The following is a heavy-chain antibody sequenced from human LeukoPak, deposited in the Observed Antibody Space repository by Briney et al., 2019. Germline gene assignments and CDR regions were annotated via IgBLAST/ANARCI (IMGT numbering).Heavy chain of an antibody. D-gene: IGHD5-24*01. CDR1: GFTFSSYA. V-gene: IGHV3-23*01. Sequence: GGSLRLSCAASGFTFSSYAMSWVRQAPGKGLDWVSAISLTADTTFHSDSVKGRFTISRDDSKNTVYLQMNSLRAEDTAVYYCAKGGPRDGYNDFDYWGHGTLVTVSS. CDR2: ISLTADTT. CDR3: AKGGPRDGYNDFDY. J-gene: IGHJ4*01.